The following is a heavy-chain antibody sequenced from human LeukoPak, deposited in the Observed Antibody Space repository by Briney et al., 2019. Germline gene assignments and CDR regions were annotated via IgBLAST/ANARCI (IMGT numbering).Heavy chain of an antibody. CDR3: ARHGTTLDY. CDR2: ISSSSSYI. D-gene: IGHD4-23*01. Sequence: GGSLRLSCAASGFTFSSYSMNWVRQAPGKGLEWVSSISSSSSYIYYEDSVKGRFTISRDNAKNSLYLQMNSLRAEDTAVYYCARHGTTLDYWGQGTLVTVSS. CDR1: GFTFSSYS. J-gene: IGHJ4*02. V-gene: IGHV3-21*01.